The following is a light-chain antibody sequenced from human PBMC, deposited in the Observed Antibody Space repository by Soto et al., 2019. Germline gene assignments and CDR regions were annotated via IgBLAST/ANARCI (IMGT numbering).Light chain of an antibody. CDR2: GAS. CDR1: QSVGSN. J-gene: IGKJ5*01. V-gene: IGKV3D-15*01. Sequence: VITPSRATRTVSPGARVTLSCRARQSVGSNLAWYQQKPGQASRLLIYGASTRATGIPARFSGSGSGTEFTLTISNLQSEDFAVYFCQQYHNWTPITFGQGTRLEIK. CDR3: QQYHNWTPIT.